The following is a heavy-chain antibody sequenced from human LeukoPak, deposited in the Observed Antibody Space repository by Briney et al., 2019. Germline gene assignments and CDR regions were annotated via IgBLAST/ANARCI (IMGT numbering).Heavy chain of an antibody. V-gene: IGHV4-31*11. J-gene: IGHJ5*01. CDR3: AREERLRGKDWFDS. Sequence: TLSLTCAVSGASISSGDYYWNWIRQHPGKGLEWIGYIDKHGYSDNNPSLQSRVTISIDTSKNEFSMKLTSVTVADTAVYYGAREERLRGKDWFDSWGQGTLVTVSS. CDR1: GASISSGDYY. D-gene: IGHD4-17*01. CDR2: IDKHGYS.